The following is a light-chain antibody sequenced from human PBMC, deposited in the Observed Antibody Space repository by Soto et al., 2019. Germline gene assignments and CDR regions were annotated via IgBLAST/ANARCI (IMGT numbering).Light chain of an antibody. CDR3: QQYSSFSKT. CDR2: DAS. J-gene: IGKJ1*01. CDR1: QSVSYW. Sequence: DIQMTLSPSTVSASVGDEVTITCRASQSVSYWLAWYQQRPGNAPKLLIYDASTLESGVPSRFSGSRSGTKFTLTISRLQPDDFASYYCQQYSSFSKTFGQGTKVDIK. V-gene: IGKV1-5*01.